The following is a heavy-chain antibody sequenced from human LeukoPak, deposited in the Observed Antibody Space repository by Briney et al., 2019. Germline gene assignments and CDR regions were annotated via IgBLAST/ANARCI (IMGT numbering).Heavy chain of an antibody. Sequence: SETLSLTCAVYGGSFSGYYWSWIRQPPGKGLEWIGEINHSGSTNYNPSLKSRVTIPVDTSKNQFSLKLSSVTAADTAVYYCARRGIYSGSYLAFDGWVDYWGQGTLVTVSS. CDR3: ARRGIYSGSYLAFDGWVDY. V-gene: IGHV4-34*01. D-gene: IGHD1-26*01. J-gene: IGHJ4*02. CDR2: INHSGST. CDR1: GGSFSGYY.